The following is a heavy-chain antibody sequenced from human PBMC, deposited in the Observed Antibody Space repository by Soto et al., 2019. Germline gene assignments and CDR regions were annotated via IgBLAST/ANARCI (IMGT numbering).Heavy chain of an antibody. CDR1: GGSLSNYY. CDR3: ARTLDY. J-gene: IGHJ4*02. V-gene: IGHV4-59*01. CDR2: IYYSGST. Sequence: TLSLTFSVPGGSLSNYYWSWIRQPPGKGLECIGYIYYSGSTNYNPSLKSRVAISVDTSKNQFSLKLSSVTAADTAVYYCARTLDYWGQGTLVNVS.